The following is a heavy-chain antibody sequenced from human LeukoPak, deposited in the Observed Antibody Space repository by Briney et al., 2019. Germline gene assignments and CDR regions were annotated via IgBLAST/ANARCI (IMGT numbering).Heavy chain of an antibody. J-gene: IGHJ5*02. CDR1: GGSFSGYY. CDR3: ARQKGVLVRGVMGWFDP. D-gene: IGHD3-10*01. Sequence: SETLSLTCAVYGGSFSGYYWSWIRQPPGKGLEWIGEINHSGSTNYNPSLKSRVTISVDTSKNQFSLKLSSVTAADTAVYYCARQKGVLVRGVMGWFDPWGQGTLVTVSS. CDR2: INHSGST. V-gene: IGHV4-34*01.